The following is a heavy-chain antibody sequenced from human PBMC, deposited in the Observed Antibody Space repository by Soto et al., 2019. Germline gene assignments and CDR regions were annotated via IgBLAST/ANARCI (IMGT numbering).Heavy chain of an antibody. CDR3: ARGWQQLANDNWFDP. J-gene: IGHJ5*02. D-gene: IGHD6-13*01. CDR1: GYTFTGYY. CDR2: INPNSGGT. Sequence: ASVRVSCKASGYTFTGYYMHWVRQAPGQGLEWMGWINPNSGGTNYAQKFQGWVTMTRDTSISTAYMELSRLRSDDTAVYYCARGWQQLANDNWFDPWGQGTLITVSS. V-gene: IGHV1-2*04.